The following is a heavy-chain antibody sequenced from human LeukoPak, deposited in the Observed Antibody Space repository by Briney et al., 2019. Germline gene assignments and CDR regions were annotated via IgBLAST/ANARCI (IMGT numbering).Heavy chain of an antibody. Sequence: GGSLRLTCAASGFIFSTYGMYWVRQAPGKGLEWVAFVRHDGSIKNYADSVKGRSTISRDNSKNTLYLQMNSLRAEDTAVYYCAKDSLADIDYWGQGTLVTVSS. D-gene: IGHD3-16*01. CDR2: VRHDGSIK. CDR3: AKDSLADIDY. J-gene: IGHJ4*01. CDR1: GFIFSTYG. V-gene: IGHV3-30*02.